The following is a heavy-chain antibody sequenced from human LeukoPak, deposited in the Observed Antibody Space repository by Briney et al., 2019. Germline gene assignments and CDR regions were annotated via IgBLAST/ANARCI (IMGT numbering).Heavy chain of an antibody. CDR3: ARDKESGQWLDAFDI. CDR1: GFTFSSYA. V-gene: IGHV3-30*04. CDR2: ISYDGSNK. D-gene: IGHD6-19*01. Sequence: GGSLRLSCAASGFTFSSYAMHWVRQAPGKGLEWVAVISYDGSNKYYADSVKGRFTISRDNSKNTLYLQMTSLRAEDTAVYYCARDKESGQWLDAFDIWGQGTMVTVSS. J-gene: IGHJ3*02.